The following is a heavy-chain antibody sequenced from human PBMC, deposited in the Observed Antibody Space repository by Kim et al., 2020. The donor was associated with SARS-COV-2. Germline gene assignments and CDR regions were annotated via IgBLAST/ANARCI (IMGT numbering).Heavy chain of an antibody. D-gene: IGHD6-6*01. CDR1: GFTFSSYS. CDR3: ARDFGQGQLVYFYYGMGV. V-gene: IGHV3-21*01. CDR2: ISSSSSYI. Sequence: GGSLRLSCAASGFTFSSYSLNWVRQAPGKGLEWVSSISSSSSYIYYADSVKGRFTISRDNAKNSLYLQMNSLRAEDTAVYYCARDFGQGQLVYFYYGMGVGGQGTTVTVSS. J-gene: IGHJ6*02.